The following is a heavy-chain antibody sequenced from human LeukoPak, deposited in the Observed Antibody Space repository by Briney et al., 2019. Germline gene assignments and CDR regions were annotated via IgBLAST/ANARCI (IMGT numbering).Heavy chain of an antibody. CDR3: ARGSSSELYYYGLDV. V-gene: IGHV1-2*02. J-gene: IGHJ6*02. CDR1: GYIFTGYY. D-gene: IGHD6-6*01. Sequence: ASVTVSCKASGYIFTGYYMHWVRQAPGQGLEWMGWINPNSGGTNYPQKFQGRVTMTRDTSISTAYMDLTRLTSDDTAVYYCARGSSSELYYYGLDVWGQGTTVTVSS. CDR2: INPNSGGT.